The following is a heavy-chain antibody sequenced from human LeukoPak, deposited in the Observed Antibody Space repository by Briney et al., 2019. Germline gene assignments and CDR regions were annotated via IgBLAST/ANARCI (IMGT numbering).Heavy chain of an antibody. J-gene: IGHJ6*04. CDR3: ARVRSSGYYYPADV. Sequence: PGGSLRLSCAASGFTFSSYGMHWVRQAPGKGLEWVAVISYDGSNKYYADSVKGRFTISRDNSKNTLYLQMNSLRAEDTALYYCARVRSSGYYYPADVWGKGTTVTVSS. CDR2: ISYDGSNK. CDR1: GFTFSSYG. D-gene: IGHD3-22*01. V-gene: IGHV3-30*03.